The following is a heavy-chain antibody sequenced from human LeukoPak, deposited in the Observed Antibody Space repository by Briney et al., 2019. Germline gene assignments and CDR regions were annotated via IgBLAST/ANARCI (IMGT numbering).Heavy chain of an antibody. V-gene: IGHV1-69*04. D-gene: IGHD6-13*01. Sequence: ASVKVSCKASGGTFSSYAISWVRQAPGQGLEWMGRIIPILGIANYAQKFQGRVTITADKSTSTAYMELSSLRSEDTAVYYCARDHPGASSSWYEDRFDPWGQGILVTVSS. J-gene: IGHJ5*02. CDR3: ARDHPGASSSWYEDRFDP. CDR1: GGTFSSYA. CDR2: IIPILGIA.